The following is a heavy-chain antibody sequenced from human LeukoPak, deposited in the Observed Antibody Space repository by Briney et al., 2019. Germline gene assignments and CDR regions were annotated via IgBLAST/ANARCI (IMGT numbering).Heavy chain of an antibody. CDR3: ARHPRNYYDNSGYYSDDVFDV. J-gene: IGHJ3*01. V-gene: IGHV4-59*01. CDR1: GGSISSYY. D-gene: IGHD3-22*01. Sequence: SETLSLTCTVSGGSISSYYWSWVRQPPGKGLEWIGYIYYSGSTNYNPSLKSRVTISVDTSKNQFSLKLSSVTAADTAMYYCARHPRNYYDNSGYYSDDVFDVWGQGTMVTVSS. CDR2: IYYSGST.